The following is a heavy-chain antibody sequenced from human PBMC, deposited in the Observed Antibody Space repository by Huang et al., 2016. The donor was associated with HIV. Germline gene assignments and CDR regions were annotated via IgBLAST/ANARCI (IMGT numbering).Heavy chain of an antibody. CDR3: ARDIGSNWNGLNWFDS. CDR2: ITDDNGNT. CDR1: GYSFIKYG. J-gene: IGHJ5*01. D-gene: IGHD1-1*01. V-gene: IGHV1-18*01. Sequence: QVQLVQSGAEVKKPGASVKVPCKASGYSFIKYGISWVRQAPGQGLEWMGWITDDNGNTNFAKKFQGRVTMTTDTATNIAYMELRGLRSDDTAVYYCARDIGSNWNGLNWFDSWGQGTLVTVSS.